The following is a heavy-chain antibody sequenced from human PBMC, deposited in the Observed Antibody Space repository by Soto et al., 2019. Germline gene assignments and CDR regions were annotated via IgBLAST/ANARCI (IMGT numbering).Heavy chain of an antibody. J-gene: IGHJ2*01. Sequence: QVQLVQSGAEVRKPGSSVRVTCKASGGIFRNFALTWVRQAPGQGLEWMGDISPLIGTRNYAQRFQGRVTLIADAETVTAYMELNTLRSEDTSIYYFARSPRSPRIAVAEFLWDFELWGRGTLVTVSS. CDR2: ISPLIGTR. CDR1: GGIFRNFA. CDR3: ARSPRSPRIAVAEFLWDFEL. D-gene: IGHD6-19*01. V-gene: IGHV1-69*01.